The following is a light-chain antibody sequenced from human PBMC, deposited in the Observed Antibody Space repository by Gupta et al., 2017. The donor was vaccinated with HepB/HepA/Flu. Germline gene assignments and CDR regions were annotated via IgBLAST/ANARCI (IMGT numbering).Light chain of an antibody. CDR1: SSDIGASDN. CDR2: EVS. Sequence: QSALTQPPSASGSPGQSVTISCTGTSSDIGASDNVSWYQQHPGKAPKLMISEVSKRPSGVPDRFSGSKSGNTASLTVSGLQAEDEADYYCSSYTGINNFYVFGTGTKVTVL. CDR3: SSYTGINNFYV. J-gene: IGLJ1*01. V-gene: IGLV2-8*01.